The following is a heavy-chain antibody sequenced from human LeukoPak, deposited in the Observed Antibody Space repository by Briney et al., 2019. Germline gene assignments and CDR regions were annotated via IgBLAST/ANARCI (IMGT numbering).Heavy chain of an antibody. CDR2: INQDGSEK. CDR1: GFTFDDYW. CDR3: ARRAGAYSHPYDY. Sequence: GGSLRLSCGASGFTFDDYWMSWVRQAPGQGLEWVANINQDGSEKYYLDSAKGRFTISRDNARNSLYLQVNSLRAEDTAVYYCARRAGAYSHPYDYWGLGTLVTVSS. J-gene: IGHJ4*02. D-gene: IGHD4/OR15-4a*01. V-gene: IGHV3-7*01.